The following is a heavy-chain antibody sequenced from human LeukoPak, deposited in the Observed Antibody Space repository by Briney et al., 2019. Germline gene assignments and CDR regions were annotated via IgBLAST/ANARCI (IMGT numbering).Heavy chain of an antibody. J-gene: IGHJ4*02. CDR2: IIPIFGTA. CDR1: GGTFSSYA. D-gene: IGHD3-9*01. CDR3: ARDDILDY. V-gene: IGHV1-69*06. Sequence: GASVKVSCKASGGTFSSYAISWVRQAPGQGLEWMGGIIPIFGTANYAQKFRGRVTITADKSTRTAYMELSSLRSDDTAVYYCARDDILDYWGQGTLVTVSP.